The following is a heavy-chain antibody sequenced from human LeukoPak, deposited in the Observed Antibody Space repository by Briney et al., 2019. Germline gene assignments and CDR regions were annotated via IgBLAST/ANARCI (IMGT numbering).Heavy chain of an antibody. CDR3: ARVFGYYQEAMDV. V-gene: IGHV4-34*12. Sequence: SETLSLTCAVYGGSFSDYYWSWIRQPPGKGLEWLGSTYRIPPLKSRVTISVDTSRNQFSLRLRSVTAADTALYFCARVFGYYQEAMDVWGQGTTVTVSS. CDR2: T. J-gene: IGHJ6*02. D-gene: IGHD3-3*01. CDR1: GGSFSDYY.